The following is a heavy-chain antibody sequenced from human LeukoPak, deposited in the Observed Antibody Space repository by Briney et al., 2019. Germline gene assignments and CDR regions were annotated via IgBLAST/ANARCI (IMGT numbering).Heavy chain of an antibody. CDR2: INPSGGST. J-gene: IGHJ4*02. D-gene: IGHD3-3*01. CDR1: GYTFTSYY. V-gene: IGHV1-46*01. CDR3: ARPRTYYDFWRGYPPFDY. Sequence: ASVKVSCKASGYTFTSYYMHWVRQAPGQGLEWMGIINPSGGSTSYAQKFQGRVTMTRDTSTSTVYMELSSLRSEDTAVYYCARPRTYYDFWRGYPPFDYWGQGTLVTVSS.